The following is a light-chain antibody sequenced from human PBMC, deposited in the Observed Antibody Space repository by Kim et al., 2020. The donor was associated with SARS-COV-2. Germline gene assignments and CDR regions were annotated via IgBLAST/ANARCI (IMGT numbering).Light chain of an antibody. CDR3: SSYTSSNYV. V-gene: IGLV2-14*04. CDR1: SSEVGGYNY. CDR2: DVS. Sequence: PGQSITISCTGTSSEVGGYNYVSWYQQHPGKAPKLMIYDVSKRPSGVSNRFSGSKSGNTASLTISGLQAEDEADYYCSSYTSSNYVFGTGTKVTVL. J-gene: IGLJ1*01.